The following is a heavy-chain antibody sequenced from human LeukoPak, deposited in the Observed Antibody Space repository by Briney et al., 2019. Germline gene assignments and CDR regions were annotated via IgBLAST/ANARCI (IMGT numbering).Heavy chain of an antibody. J-gene: IGHJ4*02. V-gene: IGHV3-7*01. CDR1: GFTFSNAW. D-gene: IGHD3-3*01. CDR2: INKDGSEK. CDR3: ARDRTGNNDFWSGYTTFFDY. Sequence: PGGSLRLSCAASGFTFSNAWMSWVRQAPGKGLEWVAKINKDGSEKYYVDSVKGRFTISRDNAKNSLYLQMNSLRAEDTAVYYCARDRTGNNDFWSGYTTFFDYWGQGTPVTVSS.